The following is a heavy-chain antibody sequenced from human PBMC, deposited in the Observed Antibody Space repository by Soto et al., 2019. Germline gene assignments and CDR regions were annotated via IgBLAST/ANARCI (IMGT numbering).Heavy chain of an antibody. CDR3: AKMERESYYGRYV. V-gene: IGHV3-23*01. CDR1: GFTFSSYA. Sequence: PGGSLRLSCAASGFTFSSYAMSWVRQGPGKGLEWVSAISGSGGSTYYADSVKGRFTISRDNSKNTLYLQMNSLRAEDTAVYHCAKMERESYYGRYVWGQGTTVTVSS. J-gene: IGHJ6*02. CDR2: ISGSGGST. D-gene: IGHD3-10*01.